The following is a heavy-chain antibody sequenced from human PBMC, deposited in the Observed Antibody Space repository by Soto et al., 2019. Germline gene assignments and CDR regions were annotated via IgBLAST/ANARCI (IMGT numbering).Heavy chain of an antibody. Sequence: PSQTHSLTNTVSGGSIINHYCSWIRQPQGKGLEWIGYIYYSGSTNYNPSLKSRVTISVDTSKNQFSLKLSSVTAADTAVYYCARDIYDFWSGFHPGWFDPWGQGTLVTVSS. V-gene: IGHV4-59*11. J-gene: IGHJ5*02. CDR1: GGSIINHY. CDR3: ARDIYDFWSGFHPGWFDP. D-gene: IGHD3-3*01. CDR2: IYYSGST.